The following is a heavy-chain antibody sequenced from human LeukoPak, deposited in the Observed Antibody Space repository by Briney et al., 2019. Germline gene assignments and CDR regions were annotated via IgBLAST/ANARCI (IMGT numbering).Heavy chain of an antibody. Sequence: QPGGSLRLSCAASGFTFSSYAMHWVRQAPGKGLEWVAVISYDGSNKYYADSVKGRFTISRDNSKNTLYLQMNSLRAEDTAVYYCAKSRGVAGFDYWGQGTLVTVSS. CDR1: GFTFSSYA. D-gene: IGHD6-19*01. CDR2: ISYDGSNK. J-gene: IGHJ4*02. CDR3: AKSRGVAGFDY. V-gene: IGHV3-30*04.